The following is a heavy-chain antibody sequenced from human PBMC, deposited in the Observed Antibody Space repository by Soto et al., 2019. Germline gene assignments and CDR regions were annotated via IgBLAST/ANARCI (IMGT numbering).Heavy chain of an antibody. CDR3: ARERGYSSSPRLSEYFQH. Sequence: GASVKVSCKASGYTFTSYYMHWVRQAPAQGLEWMGIINPSGGSTSYAQKFQGRVTMTRDTSTSTVYMELSSLRSEDTAVYYCARERGYSSSPRLSEYFQHWGQGTLVTVSS. D-gene: IGHD6-6*01. CDR1: GYTFTSYY. CDR2: INPSGGST. J-gene: IGHJ1*01. V-gene: IGHV1-46*01.